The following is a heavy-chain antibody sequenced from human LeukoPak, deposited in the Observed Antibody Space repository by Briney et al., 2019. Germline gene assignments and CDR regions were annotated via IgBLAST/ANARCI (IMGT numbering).Heavy chain of an antibody. Sequence: NPGGSLRLSCAASGFTFSSYWMSWVRQAPGKGLEWVANIKQDGSEKYYVDSVKGRFTISRDNAKNSLYLQMNSLRAEDTAVYYCARVIAVADGAPFDYWGQGTLVTVSS. CDR1: GFTFSSYW. CDR3: ARVIAVADGAPFDY. D-gene: IGHD6-19*01. CDR2: IKQDGSEK. V-gene: IGHV3-7*01. J-gene: IGHJ4*02.